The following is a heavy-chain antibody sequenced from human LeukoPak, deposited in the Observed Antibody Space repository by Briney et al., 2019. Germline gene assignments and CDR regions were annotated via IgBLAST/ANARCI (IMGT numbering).Heavy chain of an antibody. J-gene: IGHJ4*02. Sequence: PGGSLRLSCAASGFTFSSYSMNWVRQAPGKGLEWVSSISSSSSYIYYADSVKGRFTISRDNAKNSLYLQMSSLRAEDTAVYYCAREGYDYVWGSYRDYWGQGTLVTVSS. CDR3: AREGYDYVWGSYRDY. V-gene: IGHV3-21*01. D-gene: IGHD3-16*02. CDR2: ISSSSSYI. CDR1: GFTFSSYS.